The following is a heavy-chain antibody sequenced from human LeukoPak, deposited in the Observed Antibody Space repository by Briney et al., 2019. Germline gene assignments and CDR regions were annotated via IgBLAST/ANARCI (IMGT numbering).Heavy chain of an antibody. D-gene: IGHD3-3*01. CDR3: AKEKAIFGVVITPYFDY. J-gene: IGHJ4*02. CDR1: GFTFSASA. CDR2: VNGGGSST. Sequence: GGSLRLSCAASGFTFSASAMNWVRQAPAKGLEWVSSVNGGGSSTYYADSVKGRFTISRDNSRNTLYLQMNSLRVEDTAVYYCAKEKAIFGVVITPYFDYWGQGTLVTVSS. V-gene: IGHV3-23*01.